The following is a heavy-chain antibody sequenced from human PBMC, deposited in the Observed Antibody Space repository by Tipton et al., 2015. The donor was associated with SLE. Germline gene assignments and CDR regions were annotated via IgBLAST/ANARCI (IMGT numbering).Heavy chain of an antibody. V-gene: IGHV6-1*01. J-gene: IGHJ5*02. CDR1: GDSVSSNSAA. CDR3: ARERKYSSSWSILVGAGGWFDP. CDR2: TYYRSKWYN. Sequence: GLVKPSQTLSLTCAISGDSVSSNSAAWNWIRQSPSRGLEWLGRTYYRSKWYNDYAVSVKSRITINPDTSKNQFSLQLNSVTPEDTAVYYCARERKYSSSWSILVGAGGWFDPWGQGTLVTVSS. D-gene: IGHD6-13*01.